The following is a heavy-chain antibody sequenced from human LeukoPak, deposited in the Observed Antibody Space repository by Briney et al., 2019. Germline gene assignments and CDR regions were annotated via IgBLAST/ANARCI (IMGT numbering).Heavy chain of an antibody. Sequence: GGSLRLSCAASGFTVSGNYMSWVRQAPGKGLECVAVIYSGGDTYYADSVKGRFTISRDKSKNTLYLQMNSLRAEDTAVYYCARDWDNGTAERPAWGQGTLVTVSS. CDR2: IYSGGDT. CDR3: ARDWDNGTAERPA. D-gene: IGHD2-8*01. J-gene: IGHJ5*02. CDR1: GFTVSGNY. V-gene: IGHV3-53*01.